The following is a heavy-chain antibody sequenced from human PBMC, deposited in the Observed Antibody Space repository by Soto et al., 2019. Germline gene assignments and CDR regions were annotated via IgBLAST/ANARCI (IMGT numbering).Heavy chain of an antibody. Sequence: SETLSLTCAVYGGSFSGYYWSWIRQPPGKGLEWIGEINHSGSTNYNPSLKSRVTISVDTSKNQFSLKLSSVTAADTAVYYCARAGSSGYFGGYYYYAMDVWGQGTTVTVSS. D-gene: IGHD3-22*01. J-gene: IGHJ6*02. CDR3: ARAGSSGYFGGYYYYAMDV. CDR2: INHSGST. CDR1: GGSFSGYY. V-gene: IGHV4-34*01.